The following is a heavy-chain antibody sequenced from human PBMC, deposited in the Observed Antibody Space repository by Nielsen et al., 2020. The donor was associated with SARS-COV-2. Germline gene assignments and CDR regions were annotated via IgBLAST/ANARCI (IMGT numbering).Heavy chain of an antibody. Sequence: GESLKISCVASEISFRSYGMHWVRQAPGKGLEWVAVISYDGSNKYYADSVKGRFTISRDNSKNTLYLQMNSLRAEDTAVYYCAKMLQLWVQDAFDIWGQGTMVTVSS. CDR1: EISFRSYG. CDR2: ISYDGSNK. V-gene: IGHV3-30*18. J-gene: IGHJ3*02. D-gene: IGHD5-18*01. CDR3: AKMLQLWVQDAFDI.